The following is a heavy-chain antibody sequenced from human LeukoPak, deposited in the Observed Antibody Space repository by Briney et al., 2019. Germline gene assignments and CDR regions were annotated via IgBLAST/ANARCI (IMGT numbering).Heavy chain of an antibody. CDR2: IYSGGST. Sequence: GGSLRLSCAASAFTVSSNYMSWVRQAPGKGLEWVSVIYSGGSTYYADSVKGRFTISRDNSKNTLYLQMDSLRAEDTAVYYCARASLTTVTLRGAFDIWGQGTMVTVSS. D-gene: IGHD4-17*01. CDR1: AFTVSSNY. J-gene: IGHJ3*02. CDR3: ARASLTTVTLRGAFDI. V-gene: IGHV3-53*01.